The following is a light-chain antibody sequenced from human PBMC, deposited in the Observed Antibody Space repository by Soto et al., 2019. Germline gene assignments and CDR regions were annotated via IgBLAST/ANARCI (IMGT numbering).Light chain of an antibody. CDR1: QSVSSN. J-gene: IGKJ1*01. Sequence: EIVMTQSPATLSVSPGERATLSCRASQSVSSNLAWYQQKPGQAPRLLIYGASTRATGIPARFSGSGSGTEFTLTISSLQFEDFAVYYCQQYNNWPPTWTFGQGTKV. V-gene: IGKV3-15*01. CDR2: GAS. CDR3: QQYNNWPPTWT.